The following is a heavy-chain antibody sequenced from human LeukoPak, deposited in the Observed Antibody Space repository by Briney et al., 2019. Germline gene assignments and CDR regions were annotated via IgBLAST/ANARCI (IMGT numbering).Heavy chain of an antibody. CDR2: ISTSSIYI. J-gene: IGHJ6*03. CDR3: ARLAAAEYYYYYMDV. CDR1: GFTFSTYS. V-gene: IGHV3-21*04. Sequence: GGSLRLSRAASGFTFSTYSMNWVRQAPGKGLEWVSSISTSSIYIYYADSVKGRFTISRDNAKNSLYLQMNSLRAEDTAVYYCARLAAAEYYYYYMDVWGKGTTVTISS. D-gene: IGHD6-13*01.